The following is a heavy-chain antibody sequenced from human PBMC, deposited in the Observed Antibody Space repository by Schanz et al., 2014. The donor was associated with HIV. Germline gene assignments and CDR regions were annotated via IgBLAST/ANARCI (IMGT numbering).Heavy chain of an antibody. Sequence: EVQLVESGGGLVQPGGSLRLYCAASGFTFDDYAMHWVRQAPGKGLVWVSHIDTDWSTNYADSVKGRFTISRDNAKNSSYLQTNSLTDEDTSVYYCARGATTHSSGYYYPDYWGQGTLVTVSS. V-gene: IGHV3-48*02. CDR2: IDTDWST. D-gene: IGHD3-22*01. CDR1: GFTFDDYA. J-gene: IGHJ4*02. CDR3: ARGATTHSSGYYYPDY.